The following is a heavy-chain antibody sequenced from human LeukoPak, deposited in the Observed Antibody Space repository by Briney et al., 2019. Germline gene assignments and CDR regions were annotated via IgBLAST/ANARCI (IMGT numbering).Heavy chain of an antibody. V-gene: IGHV1-18*04. Sequence: ASVKVSCKASGYTFTSYGISWVRQAPGQGLEWMGWISAYNGNTNYAQKPQGRVTMTTDTSTSTAYMELRSLRSDDTAVYYCARAGQYSGSGYPYYYGMDVWGKGTTVTVSS. CDR2: ISAYNGNT. CDR1: GYTFTSYG. D-gene: IGHD1-26*01. J-gene: IGHJ6*04. CDR3: ARAGQYSGSGYPYYYGMDV.